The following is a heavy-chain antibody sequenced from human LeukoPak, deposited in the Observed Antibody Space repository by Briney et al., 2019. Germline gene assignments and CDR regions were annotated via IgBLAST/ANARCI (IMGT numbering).Heavy chain of an antibody. CDR1: GFTFSSYT. CDR3: AKRWSGYHSSEV. CDR2: ISSSSSYI. Sequence: GSLRLSCAVSGFTFSSYTINWVRQAPGKGLEWVSSISSSSSYIYYADSVKGRFTISRDNAKNSLSLQMNSLRAEDTAVYYCAKRWSGYHSSEVWGQGTLVTVSS. D-gene: IGHD3-3*01. V-gene: IGHV3-21*01. J-gene: IGHJ4*02.